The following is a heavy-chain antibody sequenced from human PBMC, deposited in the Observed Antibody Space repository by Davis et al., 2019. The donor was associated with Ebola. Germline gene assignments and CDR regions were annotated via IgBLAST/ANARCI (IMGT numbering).Heavy chain of an antibody. Sequence: PGGSLRLSCAASGFTFSDYYMSWIRQAPGKGLEWVSYISSSGSTIYYADSVKGRFTISRDNAKKSLYLQMNSLRAEDTAVYYCASVLYDFWSGYGYGKDVWGQGTTVTVSS. V-gene: IGHV3-11*01. CDR2: ISSSGSTI. CDR3: ASVLYDFWSGYGYGKDV. CDR1: GFTFSDYY. D-gene: IGHD3-3*01. J-gene: IGHJ6*02.